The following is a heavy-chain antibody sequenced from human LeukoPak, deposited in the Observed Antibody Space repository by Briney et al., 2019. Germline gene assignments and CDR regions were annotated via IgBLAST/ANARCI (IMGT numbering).Heavy chain of an antibody. D-gene: IGHD1-20*01. V-gene: IGHV3-64*01. CDR3: ARDGQLTGTTFTDY. CDR1: GFTFSSYA. CDR2: ISSNGGST. Sequence: GGSLRPSCAASGFTFSSYAMHWVRQAPGKGLEYVSAISSNGGSTYYANSVKGRFTISRDNSKNTLYLQMGSLRAEDMAVYYCARDGQLTGTTFTDYWGQGTLVTVSS. J-gene: IGHJ4*02.